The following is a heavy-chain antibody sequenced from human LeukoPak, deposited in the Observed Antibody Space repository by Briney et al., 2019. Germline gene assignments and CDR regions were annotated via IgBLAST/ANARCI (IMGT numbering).Heavy chain of an antibody. V-gene: IGHV4-39*01. CDR3: ARHNSPGGLLWFGELLGYFDY. J-gene: IGHJ4*02. CDR1: GGSISSSSYY. D-gene: IGHD3-10*01. Sequence: SETLSLTCTVSGGSISSSSYYWGWIRQPPGKVRVWIGSIYYSGSIYYHPSLKSRVTISVDTSKNQFSLKLTSVTAAETAVYYCARHNSPGGLLWFGELLGYFDYWGQGTLVTVSS. CDR2: IYYSGSI.